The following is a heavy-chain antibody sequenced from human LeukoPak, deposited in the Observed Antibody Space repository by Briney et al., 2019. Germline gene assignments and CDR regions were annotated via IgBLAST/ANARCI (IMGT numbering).Heavy chain of an antibody. V-gene: IGHV3-21*01. D-gene: IGHD6-13*01. CDR2: ISSSSSYI. CDR1: GFTFSSYE. Sequence: KAGGSLRLSCAASGFTFSSYEMNWVRQAPGKGLEWVSSISSSSSYIYYADSVKGRFTISRDNAKNSLYLQMNSLRAEDTAVYYCARDLFFDSAAGTSWGQGTLVTVSS. CDR3: ARDLFFDSAAGTS. J-gene: IGHJ4*02.